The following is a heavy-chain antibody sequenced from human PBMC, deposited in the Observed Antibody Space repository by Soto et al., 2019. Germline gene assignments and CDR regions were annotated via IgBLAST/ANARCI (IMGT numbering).Heavy chain of an antibody. CDR2: ISAYNGNT. CDR3: ARESLIQLCLDY. D-gene: IGHD5-18*01. J-gene: IGHJ4*01. V-gene: IGHV1-18*01. Sequence: ASVKVSCKASGYTFTSYGISWVRQAPGQGLEWMGWISAYNGNTNYAQKLQGRVTMTTDTSTSTAYMELRSLRSDDTAVYYCARESLIQLCLDYWGQEPWSPSPQ. CDR1: GYTFTSYG.